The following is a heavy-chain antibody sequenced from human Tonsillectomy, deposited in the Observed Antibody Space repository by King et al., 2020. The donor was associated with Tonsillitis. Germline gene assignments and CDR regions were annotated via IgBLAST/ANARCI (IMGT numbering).Heavy chain of an antibody. V-gene: IGHV4-39*01. CDR1: GGSISSSSYY. D-gene: IGHD3-3*01. Sequence: QQLQESGPGLVKPSETLSLTCTVSGGSISSSSYYWGWIRQPPGKGLEWIGSIYYSGSTYYNPSLKSRVTISVDTSKNQFSLKLSSVTAADTAVYYCARRGGYYDCWSGYYDAYYFDYWGQGTLVTVSS. J-gene: IGHJ4*02. CDR3: ARRGGYYDCWSGYYDAYYFDY. CDR2: IYYSGST.